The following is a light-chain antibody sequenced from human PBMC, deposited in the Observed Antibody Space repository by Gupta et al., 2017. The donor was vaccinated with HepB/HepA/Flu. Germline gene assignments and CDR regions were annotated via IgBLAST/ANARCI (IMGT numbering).Light chain of an antibody. V-gene: IGKV3D-20*01. CDR2: DAS. CDR1: QSVSRSY. J-gene: IGKJ4*01. Sequence: EIVLTQSPATLSLSPGERATLSCGASQSVSRSYLAWYQQKPGLAPRLLIYDASSRATGIPDRFSGSGSGTXFTLTIXRLEPEDFAVYYCQQESNSPITFGXGTKVEIK. CDR3: QQESNSPIT.